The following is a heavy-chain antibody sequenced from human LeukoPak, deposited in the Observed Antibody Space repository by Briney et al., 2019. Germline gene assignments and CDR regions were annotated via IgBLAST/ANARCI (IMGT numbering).Heavy chain of an antibody. D-gene: IGHD3-10*01. J-gene: IGHJ5*02. Sequence: SETLSLTCTVSGDSISSYYWSWVRQPPGKGLEWIGHIYSSGSTNYNPSLKSRVTISVDTSKNQFSLKLSSVTAADTAVYYCARGRAMVRGVIRLWFDPWGQGTLVTVSS. V-gene: IGHV4-59*01. CDR2: IYSSGST. CDR1: GDSISSYY. CDR3: ARGRAMVRGVIRLWFDP.